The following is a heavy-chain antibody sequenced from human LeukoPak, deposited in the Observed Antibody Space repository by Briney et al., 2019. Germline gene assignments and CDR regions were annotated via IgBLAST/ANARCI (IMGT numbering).Heavy chain of an antibody. J-gene: IGHJ4*02. V-gene: IGHV3-23*01. D-gene: IGHD3-22*01. Sequence: GGSLRLSCAASGFTFSSYAMSWVRQAPGQGLEWVSAISGSGASTYYADSVKGRFTISRDNSKNTLYLQMNSLRAEDTAAYYCAKDFVSSGAKWGQGTLVTVSS. CDR1: GFTFSSYA. CDR3: AKDFVSSGAK. CDR2: ISGSGAST.